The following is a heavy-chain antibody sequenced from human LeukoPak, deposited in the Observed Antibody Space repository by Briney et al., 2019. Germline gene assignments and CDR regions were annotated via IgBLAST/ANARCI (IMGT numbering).Heavy chain of an antibody. V-gene: IGHV4-59*08. J-gene: IGHJ6*03. CDR1: GGSISSYY. D-gene: IGHD4-11*01. Sequence: PSETLSLTCTVSGGSISSYYWSWIRQPPGKGLEWIGYIYYSGSTNYNPSLKSRVTISVDTSKNQFSLKLSSVTAADTAVYYCARASVDYTPFYYYYMDVWGKGTTVTVSS. CDR3: ARASVDYTPFYYYYMDV. CDR2: IYYSGST.